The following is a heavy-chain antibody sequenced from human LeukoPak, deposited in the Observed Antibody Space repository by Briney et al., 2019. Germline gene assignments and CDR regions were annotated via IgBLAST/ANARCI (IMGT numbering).Heavy chain of an antibody. CDR3: ARDFNWNYGGGFDY. Sequence: SETLSLTCTVSGGSIGSDDYYWTWIRQYPGKGLEWIGCIYFRGSTSYNPSLESRVTISVDTSKKQFSLKLNSVTAADTAVYYCARDFNWNYGGGFDYWGQGMLVTVSS. CDR1: GGSIGSDDYY. V-gene: IGHV4-31*02. CDR2: IYFRGST. J-gene: IGHJ4*02. D-gene: IGHD1-7*01.